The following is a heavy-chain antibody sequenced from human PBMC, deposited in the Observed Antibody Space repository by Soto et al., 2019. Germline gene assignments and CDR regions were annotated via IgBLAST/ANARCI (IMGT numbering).Heavy chain of an antibody. V-gene: IGHV6-1*01. J-gene: IGHJ4*02. CDR1: GDSVSSNSAT. Sequence: QTLSLTCAISGDSVSSNSATWNCIRQSPSRGLEWLGRTYYRSKWYNDYAVSVKSRIAINPDTSKNQFSLKLSSVTAADTAVYYCARAAPRYCSGGSCYSGRDYWGKGTLVTVSS. CDR2: TYYRSKWYN. D-gene: IGHD2-15*01. CDR3: ARAAPRYCSGGSCYSGRDY.